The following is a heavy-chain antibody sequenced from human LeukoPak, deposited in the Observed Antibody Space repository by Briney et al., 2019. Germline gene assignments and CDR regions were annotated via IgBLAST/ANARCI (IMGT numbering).Heavy chain of an antibody. Sequence: PSETLSLTCAVYGGSFSGYYWSWIRQPPGKGLEWIGEINHSGSTNYNPSLKSRVTISVGTSKNQFSLKLSSVTAADTAVYYCARLRGYYGSGSPFDYWGQGTLVTVSS. V-gene: IGHV4-34*01. J-gene: IGHJ4*02. CDR1: GGSFSGYY. CDR2: INHSGST. CDR3: ARLRGYYGSGSPFDY. D-gene: IGHD3-10*01.